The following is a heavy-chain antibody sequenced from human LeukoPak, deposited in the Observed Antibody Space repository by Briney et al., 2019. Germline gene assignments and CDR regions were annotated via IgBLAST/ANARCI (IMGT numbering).Heavy chain of an antibody. CDR1: GGSISSSSYY. J-gene: IGHJ6*03. CDR2: IYYSGST. V-gene: IGHV4-39*02. Sequence: SETLSLTCTVSGGSISSSSYYWGWIRQPPGKGLEWIGSIYYSGSTYYNPSLKSRVTISVDTSKNQFSLKLSSVTAADTAVYYCAREKVGVRGYYYYMDVWGKGTTVTVSS. D-gene: IGHD2-15*01. CDR3: AREKVGVRGYYYYMDV.